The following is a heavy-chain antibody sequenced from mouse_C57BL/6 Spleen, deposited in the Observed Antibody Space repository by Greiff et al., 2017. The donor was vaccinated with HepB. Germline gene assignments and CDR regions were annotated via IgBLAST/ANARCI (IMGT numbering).Heavy chain of an antibody. Sequence: VQLQQSGAELVKPGASVKISCKASGYAFSSYWMNWVKQRPGKGLEWIGQIYPGDGDTNYNGKFKGKATLTADKSSSTAYMQLSSLTSEDSAVYFCARTGITTNYAMDYWGQGTSVTVSS. V-gene: IGHV1-80*01. CDR3: ARTGITTNYAMDY. J-gene: IGHJ4*01. CDR2: IYPGDGDT. D-gene: IGHD1-1*01. CDR1: GYAFSSYW.